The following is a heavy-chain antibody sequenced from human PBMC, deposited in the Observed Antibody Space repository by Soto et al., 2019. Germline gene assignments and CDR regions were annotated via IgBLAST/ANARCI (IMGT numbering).Heavy chain of an antibody. J-gene: IGHJ2*01. CDR3: ARESHDILTPPPWVWHFDF. Sequence: QVQLQQWGAGPLRPLETLSLTCGVSGGSFSGYYWAWIRQSPGKGLEWIGEINDRGSINYNPSLKSRVSNSVDTSKNHYSLKLSSVTAADTAVYYCARESHDILTPPPWVWHFDFWGRGTLVTVSS. D-gene: IGHD3-9*01. CDR1: GGSFSGYY. CDR2: INDRGSI. V-gene: IGHV4-34*01.